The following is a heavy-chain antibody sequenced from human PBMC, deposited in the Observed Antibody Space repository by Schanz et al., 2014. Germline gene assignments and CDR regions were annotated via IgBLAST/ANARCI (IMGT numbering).Heavy chain of an antibody. V-gene: IGHV1-69*09. CDR2: IIPILGIA. CDR3: ARDYYDSSGYYYCDY. D-gene: IGHD3-22*01. CDR1: GGTFSSYA. Sequence: QVHLVQSGAEVHKPGSPVKVSCKSSGGTFSSYAISWVRQAPGQGLEWMGRIIPILGIATYAQKFQGRLTITADKSTSTAYMELSSLRSEDTAIYYCARDYYDSSGYYYCDYWGQGTLVTVSS. J-gene: IGHJ4*02.